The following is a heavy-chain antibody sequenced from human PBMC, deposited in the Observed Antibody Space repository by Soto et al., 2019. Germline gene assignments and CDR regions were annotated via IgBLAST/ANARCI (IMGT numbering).Heavy chain of an antibody. CDR2: IWYDGSNK. CDR1: GFSFSNYA. CDR3: ARAASCSAGDCYHFGY. D-gene: IGHD2-15*01. J-gene: IGHJ4*02. V-gene: IGHV3-33*01. Sequence: GGSLRLSCAASGFSFSNYAMHWVRQAPGKGLEWVAVIWYDGSNKYYADSVKGRFTISKDNSQTTVYLQMNSLRAEDSAVYYCARAASCSAGDCYHFGYWGQGALVTVSS.